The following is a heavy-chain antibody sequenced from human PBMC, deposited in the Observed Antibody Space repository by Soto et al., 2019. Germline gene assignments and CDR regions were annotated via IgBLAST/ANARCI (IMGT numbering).Heavy chain of an antibody. CDR2: ISAYNGNT. Sequence: QVQLVQSGAEVKKPGASVKVSCKASGYTFTSYGISWVRQAPGQGLEGMGWISAYNGNTNYAQKLQGRVTMTTDTSTSTAYMELRSLRSDDTAVYYCATLRFLEWSPDNWFDPWGQGTLVTVSS. V-gene: IGHV1-18*04. CDR1: GYTFTSYG. J-gene: IGHJ5*02. CDR3: ATLRFLEWSPDNWFDP. D-gene: IGHD3-3*01.